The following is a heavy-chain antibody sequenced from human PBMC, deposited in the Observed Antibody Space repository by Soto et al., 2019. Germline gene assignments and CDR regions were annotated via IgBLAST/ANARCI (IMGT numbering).Heavy chain of an antibody. CDR1: GGSISSSNW. CDR2: IYHSGST. CDR3: ARAGGHKGELLPYAFDI. J-gene: IGHJ3*02. Sequence: QVQLQESGPGLVKPSGTRSLTCAVSGGSISSSNWWSWVRQPPGKGLEWIGEIYHSGSTNYNPSLKSRVTISVDKSKNPFSLKLSSVTAADTAVYYCARAGGHKGELLPYAFDIWGQGTMVTVSS. D-gene: IGHD1-26*01. V-gene: IGHV4-4*02.